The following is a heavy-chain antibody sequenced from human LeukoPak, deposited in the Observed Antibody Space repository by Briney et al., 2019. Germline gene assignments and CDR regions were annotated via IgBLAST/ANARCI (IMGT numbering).Heavy chain of an antibody. CDR3: AKEREYDFWSGYLY. Sequence: GGSLRLSCAASGFTFNTYAMSWVRQAPGKGMEWVSGISGSGGSTIYADSVKGRFTISRDNSKKTLYLQMNSLRGEATAVYYCAKEREYDFWSGYLYWGQGNLVTVSS. CDR2: ISGSGGST. V-gene: IGHV3-23*01. CDR1: GFTFNTYA. J-gene: IGHJ4*02. D-gene: IGHD3-3*01.